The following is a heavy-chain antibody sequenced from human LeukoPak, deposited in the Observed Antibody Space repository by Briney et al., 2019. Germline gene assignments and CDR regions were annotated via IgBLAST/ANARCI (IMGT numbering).Heavy chain of an antibody. J-gene: IGHJ4*02. Sequence: ASVKVSCKAPGYTFTSYGTSWVRQAPGQGLEWMGWISAYNGNTNYAQKLQGRVTMTTDTSTSTAYMELRSLRSDDTAVYYCARMWSGGIAVADTDWGQGTLVTVSS. CDR2: ISAYNGNT. CDR1: GYTFTSYG. CDR3: ARMWSGGIAVADTD. D-gene: IGHD6-19*01. V-gene: IGHV1-18*01.